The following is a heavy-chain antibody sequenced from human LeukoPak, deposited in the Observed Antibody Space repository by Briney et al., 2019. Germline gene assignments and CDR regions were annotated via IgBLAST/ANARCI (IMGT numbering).Heavy chain of an antibody. CDR3: AQLATVTSEYFQH. CDR2: FDPEDGET. Sequence: ASVKVSCKVSGYTLTELSMHRVRQAPGKGLEWMGGFDPEDGETIYAQKFQGRVTMTEDTSTDTAYMELSSLRSEDTAVYYCAQLATVTSEYFQHWGQGTLVTVSS. D-gene: IGHD4-17*01. CDR1: GYTLTELS. J-gene: IGHJ1*01. V-gene: IGHV1-24*01.